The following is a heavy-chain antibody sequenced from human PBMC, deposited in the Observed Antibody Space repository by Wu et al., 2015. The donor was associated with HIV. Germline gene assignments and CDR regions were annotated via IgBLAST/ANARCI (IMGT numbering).Heavy chain of an antibody. J-gene: IGHJ1*01. V-gene: IGHV1-69*13. CDR2: IIPIFGTA. D-gene: IGHD1-26*01. CDR3: ARDPLVGARKGGQYFQH. Sequence: QVQLVQSGAEVKKPGSSVKVSCKASGGTFSSYAISWVRQAPGQGLEWMGRIIPIFGTANYAQKFQGRVTITADESTSTAYMELSSLRSEDTAVYYCARDPLVGARKGGQYFQHWGQGTLVTVSS. CDR1: GGTFSSYA.